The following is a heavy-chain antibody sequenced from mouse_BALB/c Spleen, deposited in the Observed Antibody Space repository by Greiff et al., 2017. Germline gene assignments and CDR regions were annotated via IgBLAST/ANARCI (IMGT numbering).Heavy chain of an antibody. Sequence: EVQLQQSGPDLVKPSQSLSLTCTVTGYSITSGYSWHWIRQFPGNKLEWMGYIHYSGSTNYNPSLKSRISITRDTSKNQFFLQLNSVTTEDTATYYCACLVRQLRRFAYWGQGTLVTVSA. J-gene: IGHJ3*01. D-gene: IGHD2-10*02. CDR2: IHYSGST. CDR3: ACLVRQLRRFAY. CDR1: GYSITSGYS. V-gene: IGHV3-1*02.